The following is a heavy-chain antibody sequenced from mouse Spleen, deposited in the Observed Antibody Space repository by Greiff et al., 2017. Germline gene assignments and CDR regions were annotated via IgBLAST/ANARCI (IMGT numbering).Heavy chain of an antibody. V-gene: IGHV1-69*01. CDR3: ASYGYGDAMDY. D-gene: IGHD2-2*01. Sequence: VQLQQPGAELVMPGASVKLSCKASGYTFTSYWMHWVKQRPGQGLEWIGEIDPSDSYTNYNQKFKGKATLTVDKSSSTAYMQLSSLTSEDSAVYYCASYGYGDAMDYWGQGTSVTVSS. J-gene: IGHJ4*01. CDR2: IDPSDSYT. CDR1: GYTFTSYW.